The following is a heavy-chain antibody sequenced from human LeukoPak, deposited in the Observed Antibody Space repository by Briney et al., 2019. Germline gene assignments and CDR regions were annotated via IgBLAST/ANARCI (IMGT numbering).Heavy chain of an antibody. CDR3: AAVGDFPLND. V-gene: IGHV4-4*07. CDR2: IYTTGST. CDR1: GGSISNYY. D-gene: IGHD2-21*02. Sequence: SETLSLTCTVSGGSISNYYWSWIRQPAGKGLEWIGHIYTTGSTNYNPSLTSRVTMSVDTSKNQCTLKLTSVTAADTAVYYCAAVGDFPLNDWGQGTLVTVSS. J-gene: IGHJ4*02.